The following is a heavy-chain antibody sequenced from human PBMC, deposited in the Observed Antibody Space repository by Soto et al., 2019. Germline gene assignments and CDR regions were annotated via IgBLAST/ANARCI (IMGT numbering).Heavy chain of an antibody. Sequence: QVQLVQSGAEVKKPGASVKVSCKASGYTFTSYYMHWVRQATGQGLEWMGIINPSGGSTSYAQKFQGRVTITRDTSTSTVYMELSSLRSEDTAVYYCARDCGGYSSGWYYFDYWGQGTLVTVSS. V-gene: IGHV1-46*01. CDR3: ARDCGGYSSGWYYFDY. CDR1: GYTFTSYY. J-gene: IGHJ4*02. CDR2: INPSGGST. D-gene: IGHD6-19*01.